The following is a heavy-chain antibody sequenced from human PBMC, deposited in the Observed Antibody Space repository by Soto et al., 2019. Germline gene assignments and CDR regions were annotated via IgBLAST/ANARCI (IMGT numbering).Heavy chain of an antibody. V-gene: IGHV4-59*08. J-gene: IGHJ6*02. Sequence: PSETLSLTCSVSGGSITNHYCSWFRQPPGRGLEWIGYIHHSGSIDYNPSLKSRVTMSVDTSKTHFSLKVNSVTAADTALYYCARQGFGQLHGLVDVWGPGTKVTVSS. CDR3: ARQGFGQLHGLVDV. D-gene: IGHD2-21*01. CDR1: GGSITNHY. CDR2: IHHSGSI.